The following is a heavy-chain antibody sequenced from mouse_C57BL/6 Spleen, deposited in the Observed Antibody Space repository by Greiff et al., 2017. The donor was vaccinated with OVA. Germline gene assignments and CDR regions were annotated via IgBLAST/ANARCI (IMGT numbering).Heavy chain of an antibody. CDR1: GFTFSDYG. Sequence: EVMLVESGGGLVKPGGSLKLSCAASGFTFSDYGMHWVRQAPEKGLEWVAYISSGSSPIYYADTVKGRFTISRDNAKNTLFLQMTSLRSEDTAMYYCARPNYENWYFDVWGTGTTVTVSS. V-gene: IGHV5-17*01. CDR3: ARPNYENWYFDV. J-gene: IGHJ1*03. D-gene: IGHD2-4*01. CDR2: ISSGSSPI.